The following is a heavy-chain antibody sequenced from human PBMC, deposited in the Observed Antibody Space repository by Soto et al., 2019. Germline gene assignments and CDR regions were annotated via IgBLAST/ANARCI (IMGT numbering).Heavy chain of an antibody. V-gene: IGHV3-30-3*01. D-gene: IGHD2-15*01. Sequence: QVQLVESGGGVVQPGTSLRLSCAASGFTFSTYAMDWVRRAPGKGLEWVGVITSNGANARYADSVKGRFTISRDNAQNTLYLQMNSLRPEDTAVYYCARDTVSGSWFPLGYWGQGTLVTVSS. CDR1: GFTFSTYA. J-gene: IGHJ4*02. CDR2: ITSNGANA. CDR3: ARDTVSGSWFPLGY.